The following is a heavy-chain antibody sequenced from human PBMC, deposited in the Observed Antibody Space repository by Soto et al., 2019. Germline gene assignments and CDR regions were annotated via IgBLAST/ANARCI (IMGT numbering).Heavy chain of an antibody. V-gene: IGHV1-18*01. J-gene: IGHJ4*02. CDR2: ISAYNGNT. Sequence: GASVKVSCKASGYTFTSYGISWVRQAPGQGLEWMGWISAYNGNTNYAQKLQGRVTMTTDTSTSTAYMELRSLRSDDTAVYYCARDTGIVLMVYAGIDYWGQGTLVTVSS. CDR3: ARDTGIVLMVYAGIDY. CDR1: GYTFTSYG. D-gene: IGHD2-8*01.